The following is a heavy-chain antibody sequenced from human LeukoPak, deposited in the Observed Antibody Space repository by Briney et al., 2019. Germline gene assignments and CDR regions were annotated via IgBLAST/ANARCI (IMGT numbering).Heavy chain of an antibody. J-gene: IGHJ3*02. CDR3: ATRYYYGSGSYYNGVYAFDI. CDR1: GFTFDDYA. D-gene: IGHD3-10*01. Sequence: GGSLRLSCAASGFTFDDYAMHWVRQAPGKGLEWVSGISWNSGSIGYADSVKGRFTISRDNAKNSLYLQMNSLRAEDTALYYCATRYYYGSGSYYNGVYAFDIWGQGTMVTVSS. CDR2: ISWNSGSI. V-gene: IGHV3-9*01.